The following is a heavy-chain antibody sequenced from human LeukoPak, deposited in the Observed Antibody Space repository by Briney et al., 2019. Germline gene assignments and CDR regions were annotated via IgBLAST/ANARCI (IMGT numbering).Heavy chain of an antibody. D-gene: IGHD6-19*01. J-gene: IGHJ4*02. CDR1: GGSISSYY. CDR3: ARLKLRVIAVAGSFDY. CDR2: IYYSGST. V-gene: IGHV4-59*08. Sequence: KPSETLSLTCTVSGGSISSYYWSWIRQPPGKGLEWIGYIYYSGSTNYNPSLKSRVTISVDTSKNQFSLKLSSVTAADTAVYYCARLKLRVIAVAGSFDYWGQGTLVTVSS.